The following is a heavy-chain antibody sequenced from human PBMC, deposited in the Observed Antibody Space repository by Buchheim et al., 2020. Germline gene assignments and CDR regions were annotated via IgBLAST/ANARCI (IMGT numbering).Heavy chain of an antibody. CDR2: IYYSGST. V-gene: IGHV4-39*07. D-gene: IGHD6-19*01. J-gene: IGHJ6*02. Sequence: QLQLQESGPGLVKPSETLSLTCTVSGGSISSSSYYWGWIRQPPGKGLEWIGSIYYSGSTYYNPSLKSRVTISVDTSKNQFPLKLSSVTAADTAVYYCARAVSSGWSYYYYGMDVWGQGTT. CDR3: ARAVSSGWSYYYYGMDV. CDR1: GGSISSSSYY.